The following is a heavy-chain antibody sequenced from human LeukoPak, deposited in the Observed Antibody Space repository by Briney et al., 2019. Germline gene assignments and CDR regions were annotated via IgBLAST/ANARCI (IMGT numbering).Heavy chain of an antibody. CDR2: IYYSGST. J-gene: IGHJ4*02. Sequence: PSETLSLTCTVSGGSISSGDYYWSWIRQPPGKGLEWIGYIYYSGSTYYNPSIKSRVTISVDTSKNQFSLKLSSVTAADTAVYYCAREFKEYCSSTSCYHRYFDYWGQGTLVTVSS. CDR3: AREFKEYCSSTSCYHRYFDY. D-gene: IGHD2-2*01. CDR1: GGSISSGDYY. V-gene: IGHV4-30-4*08.